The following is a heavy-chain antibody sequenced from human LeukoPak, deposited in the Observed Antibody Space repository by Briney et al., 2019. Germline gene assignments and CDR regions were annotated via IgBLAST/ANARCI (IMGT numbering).Heavy chain of an antibody. J-gene: IGHJ4*02. Sequence: GGSLRLSCAASGFTFSSYAMHWVRQAPGKGLEWVAVISYDGSNKYYADSVKGRFTISRDNSKNTLYLQMNSLRAEDTAVYYCARDRWRKKYYFDYWGQGTLVTVSS. CDR2: ISYDGSNK. D-gene: IGHD3-16*02. CDR1: GFTFSSYA. V-gene: IGHV3-30-3*01. CDR3: ARDRWRKKYYFDY.